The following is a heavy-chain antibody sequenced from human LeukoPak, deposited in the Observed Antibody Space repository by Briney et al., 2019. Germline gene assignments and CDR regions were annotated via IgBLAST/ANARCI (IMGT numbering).Heavy chain of an antibody. CDR1: GYTLTSYY. CDR2: INVGNGNT. D-gene: IGHD3-9*01. V-gene: IGHV1-3*03. Sequence: ASVKVSCKASGYTLTSYYMHWVRQAPGQRLEWMGWINVGNGNTKYSQDFQGRVTITRDTSASTAYMDLSSLRSEDMAVYYCARGGRLRFFDRLTLVNHEGFDYWGQGTLVTVSS. CDR3: ARGGRLRFFDRLTLVNHEGFDY. J-gene: IGHJ4*02.